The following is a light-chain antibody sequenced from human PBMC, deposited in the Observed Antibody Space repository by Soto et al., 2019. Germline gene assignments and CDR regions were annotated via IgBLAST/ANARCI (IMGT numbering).Light chain of an antibody. CDR1: QSVSSSY. J-gene: IGKJ4*01. Sequence: IVVTQSPCTLSLSPGERATLSCRASQSVSSSYLAWYQQKPGQAPRLLIYGASSRATGIPDRFSGSGSGTEFTLTISSLEPEDFAVYYCQHRSNWPLTFGGGTKVDIK. CDR3: QHRSNWPLT. CDR2: GAS. V-gene: IGKV3D-20*02.